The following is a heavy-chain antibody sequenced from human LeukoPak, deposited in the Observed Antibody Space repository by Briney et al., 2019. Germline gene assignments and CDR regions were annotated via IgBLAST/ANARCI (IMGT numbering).Heavy chain of an antibody. J-gene: IGHJ4*02. V-gene: IGHV3-11*01. Sequence: GGSLRLSCAASGFTFSDYYMSWIRQAPGKGLEWVSYISSSGSTIYYADSVKGRFTISRDNAKNSLYLQMNSLRAEDTAVYYCARPNTYYYDSSGYLYWGQGTLVTVSP. CDR2: ISSSGSTI. CDR1: GFTFSDYY. CDR3: ARPNTYYYDSSGYLY. D-gene: IGHD3-22*01.